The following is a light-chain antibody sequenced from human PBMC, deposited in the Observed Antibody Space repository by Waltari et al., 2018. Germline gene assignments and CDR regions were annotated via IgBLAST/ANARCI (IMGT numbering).Light chain of an antibody. CDR1: TLGDKF. CDR3: QVWDSSTEV. J-gene: IGLJ1*01. CDR2: RVS. Sequence: SFDLTQPPSVSVSPGQTATSTCPGDTLGDKFVSWHRQKSGQSPVLVIYRVSNRPSGIPERFSGSNSGNTATLTISRAQAGDEADYYCQVWDSSTEVFGTGTKVTVL. V-gene: IGLV3-1*01.